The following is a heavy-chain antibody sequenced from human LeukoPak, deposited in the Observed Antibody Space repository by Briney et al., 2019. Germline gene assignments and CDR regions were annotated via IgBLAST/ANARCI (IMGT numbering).Heavy chain of an antibody. CDR2: ITWNSGRV. D-gene: IGHD4-17*01. Sequence: GGSLRLYCVASGFTFDDYAMHWVRQAPGKGLEWVSGITWNSGRVAYADSVKGRFTISRDNAKNSLYLQMNSLRVEDTALYYCARRSRGDFTPYDSWGQGTLVTVSS. CDR1: GFTFDDYA. CDR3: ARRSRGDFTPYDS. V-gene: IGHV3-9*01. J-gene: IGHJ4*02.